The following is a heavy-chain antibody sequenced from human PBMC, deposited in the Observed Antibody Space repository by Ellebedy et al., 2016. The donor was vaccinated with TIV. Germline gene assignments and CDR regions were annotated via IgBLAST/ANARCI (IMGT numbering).Heavy chain of an antibody. CDR2: IKQDGSEK. V-gene: IGHV3-7*03. J-gene: IGHJ4*02. CDR3: GYSSSWYVDY. D-gene: IGHD6-13*01. CDR1: GFTFSSYW. Sequence: GESLKISCAASGFTFSSYWMSWVRQAPGKGLEWVANIKQDGSEKYYVDSVKGRFTISRDNSKNTLYLQMNSLRAEDTAVYYCGYSSSWYVDYWGQGTLVTVSS.